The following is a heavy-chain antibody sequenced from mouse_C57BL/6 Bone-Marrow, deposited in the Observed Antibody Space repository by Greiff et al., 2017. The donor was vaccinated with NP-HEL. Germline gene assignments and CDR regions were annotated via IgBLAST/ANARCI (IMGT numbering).Heavy chain of an antibody. V-gene: IGHV1-55*01. CDR1: GYTFTSYW. D-gene: IGHD2-2*01. Sequence: QVQLQQPGAELVKPGASVKMSCKASGYTFTSYWITWVKQRPGQGLEWIGDIYPGSGSTNYNEKFKSKATLTVDTSSSTAYMQLSSLTSEDSAVYYCARRGLLWLRRRLAWFAYWGQGTLVTVSA. CDR3: ARRGLLWLRRRLAWFAY. CDR2: IYPGSGST. J-gene: IGHJ3*01.